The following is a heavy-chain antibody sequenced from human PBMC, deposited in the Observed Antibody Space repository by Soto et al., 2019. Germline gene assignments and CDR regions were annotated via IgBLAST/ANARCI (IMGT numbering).Heavy chain of an antibody. D-gene: IGHD3-16*02. Sequence: ASVKVSCKASGFTFTSYGISWVRQAPGQRLEWMGWISAYNGNTNYAQKLQGRVTMTTDTSTSTAYMELRSLRSDDTAVYYCARKNDYIWGSYRPNAAFDIWGQGTMVTVSS. CDR2: ISAYNGNT. CDR1: GFTFTSYG. J-gene: IGHJ3*02. CDR3: ARKNDYIWGSYRPNAAFDI. V-gene: IGHV1-18*01.